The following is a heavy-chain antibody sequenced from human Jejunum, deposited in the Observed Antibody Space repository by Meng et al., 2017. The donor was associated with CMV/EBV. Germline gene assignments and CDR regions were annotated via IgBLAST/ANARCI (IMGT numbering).Heavy chain of an antibody. CDR1: TVNRDD. CDR2: IYSGGST. Sequence: TVNRDDRGWVPRATGRAVEWVSVIYSGGSTYYTDSVKGRFTISRENSKITLYLQMNSLRAEDTSVYYCARRKYHSRDYYHHAFDIWGQGTLVTVSS. V-gene: IGHV3-66*02. J-gene: IGHJ3*02. D-gene: IGHD3-22*01. CDR3: ARRKYHSRDYYHHAFDI.